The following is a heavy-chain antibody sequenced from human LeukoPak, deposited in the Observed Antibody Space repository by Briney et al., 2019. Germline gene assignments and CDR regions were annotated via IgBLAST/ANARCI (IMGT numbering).Heavy chain of an antibody. D-gene: IGHD3-9*01. CDR1: GFTFSSYG. J-gene: IGHJ6*02. Sequence: PGGSLRLSCAASGFTFSSYGMHWVRQAPGKGLEWVAVISYDGSNKYYADSVKGRFTISRDNSKNTLYLQMNSLRAEDTAVYYCAKDLRVLRYFDWPHPPEYGMDVWGQGTTVTVSS. V-gene: IGHV3-30*18. CDR2: ISYDGSNK. CDR3: AKDLRVLRYFDWPHPPEYGMDV.